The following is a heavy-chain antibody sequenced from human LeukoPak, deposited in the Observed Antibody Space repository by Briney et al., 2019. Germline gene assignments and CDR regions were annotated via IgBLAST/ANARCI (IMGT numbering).Heavy chain of an antibody. V-gene: IGHV4-39*01. CDR3: ARHKKIAAPTGA. D-gene: IGHD6-13*01. Sequence: SETLSLTCTVSGGSISSSSYYWGWIRQPPGKGLEWIGSIYYSGSTYYNPSLKSRVTISVDTSKNQFSLKLSSVTAADTAVYYCARHKKIAAPTGAWGKGTTVTVSS. J-gene: IGHJ6*04. CDR2: IYYSGST. CDR1: GGSISSSSYY.